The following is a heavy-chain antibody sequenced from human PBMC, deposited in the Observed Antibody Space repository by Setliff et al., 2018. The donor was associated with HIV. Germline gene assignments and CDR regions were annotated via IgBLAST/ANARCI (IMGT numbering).Heavy chain of an antibody. Sequence: ETLSLTCAVYGGPFSGYYWGWIRQSPGKGLEWIGEVHHSGRTTNYNPSLKSRVTMSVDTSKNQFSLKLTSVTAADTGTYYCARDSEPMSGTWYDYWGQGTLVTVSS. V-gene: IGHV4-34*01. J-gene: IGHJ4*02. D-gene: IGHD1-1*01. CDR2: VHHSGRTT. CDR3: ARDSEPMSGTWYDY. CDR1: GGPFSGYY.